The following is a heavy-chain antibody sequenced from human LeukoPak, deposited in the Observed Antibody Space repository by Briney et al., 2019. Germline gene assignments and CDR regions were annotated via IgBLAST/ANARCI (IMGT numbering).Heavy chain of an antibody. CDR2: INLSGGST. D-gene: IGHD4/OR15-4a*01. Sequence: ASVKVSFKASGFTFINYYMHWVRQAPGQGLEWLGIINLSGGSTHYPQKFQDRVTMTRDTSTSTVYMELSSLRSEDTAVYYCARDLDYGEKSGDYWGQGTLVTVSS. J-gene: IGHJ4*02. CDR3: ARDLDYGEKSGDY. CDR1: GFTFINYY. V-gene: IGHV1-46*01.